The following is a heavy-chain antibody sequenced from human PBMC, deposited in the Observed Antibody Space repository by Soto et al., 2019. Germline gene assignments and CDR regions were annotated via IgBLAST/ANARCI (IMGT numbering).Heavy chain of an antibody. V-gene: IGHV1-69*13. D-gene: IGHD5-18*01. CDR2: IIPIFGTA. J-gene: IGHJ3*02. Sequence: SXKVSFKASGGTXTSYAIRLVRQAPGQGLEWMGGIIPIFGTANYAQKFQGRVTITADESTRTAYMELSSLRSEDTAVYYCARSEDTAMAYDAFDIWGQGTMVTVSS. CDR1: GGTXTSYA. CDR3: ARSEDTAMAYDAFDI.